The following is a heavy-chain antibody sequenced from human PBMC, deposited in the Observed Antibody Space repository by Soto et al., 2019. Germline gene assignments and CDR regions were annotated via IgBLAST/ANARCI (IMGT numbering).Heavy chain of an antibody. CDR2: ISWDGGST. Sequence: GSLSLSCAASGFTFDDYTMHWVHQAPGKGLEWVSLISWDGGSTYYADSVKGRFTISRDNSKNSLYLQMNSLRTEDTALYYCAKDTYYYDSSGYPRSGYGVDVWGQGTTVTVSS. CDR1: GFTFDDYT. V-gene: IGHV3-43*01. CDR3: AKDTYYYDSSGYPRSGYGVDV. J-gene: IGHJ6*02. D-gene: IGHD3-22*01.